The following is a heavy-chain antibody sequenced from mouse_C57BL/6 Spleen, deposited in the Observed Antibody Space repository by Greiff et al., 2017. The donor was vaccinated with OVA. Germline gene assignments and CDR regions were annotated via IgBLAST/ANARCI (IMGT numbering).Heavy chain of an antibody. CDR2: INPGSGGT. J-gene: IGHJ4*01. Sequence: QVQLQQSGAELVRPGTSVKVSCKASGYAFTNYLIEWVKQRPGQGLEWIGVINPGSGGTNYNEKFKGKATLTADKSSSTAYMQLSSLTSEDSAVYFCARSGGVTPYYAMDYWGQGTSVTVSS. CDR1: GYAFTNYL. D-gene: IGHD2-2*01. CDR3: ARSGGVTPYYAMDY. V-gene: IGHV1-54*01.